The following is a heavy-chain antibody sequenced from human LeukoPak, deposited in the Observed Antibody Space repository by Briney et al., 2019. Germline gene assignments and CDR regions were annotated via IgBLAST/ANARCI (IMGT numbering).Heavy chain of an antibody. V-gene: IGHV1-2*02. CDR1: GYTFTGYY. CDR3: ARRITIFGVVAENHYFDY. D-gene: IGHD3-3*01. J-gene: IGHJ4*02. CDR2: INPNSGGT. Sequence: ASVKVSCKASGYTFTGYYMHWVRQAPGQGLEWMGWINPNSGGTNYAQKFQGRVTMTRDTSISTAYMELSRLRSDDTAVCYCARRITIFGVVAENHYFDYWGQGTLVTVSS.